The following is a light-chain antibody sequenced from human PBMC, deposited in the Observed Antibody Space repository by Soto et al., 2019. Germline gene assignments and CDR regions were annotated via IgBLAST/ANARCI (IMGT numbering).Light chain of an antibody. J-gene: IGKJ5*01. Sequence: EIVLTQSPATLSLSPGERATLSCRASQSVSSYLAWYQQKPGQAPRLLIHDASNRATSIPARISGSGSGTYFPLTISSLEPEDFAVYYCQHRSNWPPTFGQGTRLEIK. V-gene: IGKV3-11*01. CDR3: QHRSNWPPT. CDR1: QSVSSY. CDR2: DAS.